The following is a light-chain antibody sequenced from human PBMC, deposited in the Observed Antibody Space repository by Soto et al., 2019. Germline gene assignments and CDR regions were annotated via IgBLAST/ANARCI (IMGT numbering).Light chain of an antibody. CDR3: QQYDNLPYT. Sequence: DSQMTQSPSSLSASVGDRVTITCQASQDISNYLNWYQQKPGKAPKLLIYDASNLETGVPSRFSGSGSGTDFTFTISSLQPEDIETYYCQQYDNLPYTFGQGTKLEIK. CDR2: DAS. CDR1: QDISNY. V-gene: IGKV1-33*01. J-gene: IGKJ2*01.